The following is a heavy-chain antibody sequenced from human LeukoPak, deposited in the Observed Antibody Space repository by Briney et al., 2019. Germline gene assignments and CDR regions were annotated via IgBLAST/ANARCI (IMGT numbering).Heavy chain of an antibody. J-gene: IGHJ4*02. V-gene: IGHV3-23*01. CDR1: GITLSNYG. Sequence: PGGSLRLSCAVSGITLSNYGMSWVRQAPGKELEWVAGIRCSGGGTNYADSVKGRFTISRDNPKNTLYLQMNGLRAEDTAVYFCAKRGVVIRVILVGFHKEAYYFDSWGQGALVTVSS. CDR2: IRCSGGGT. D-gene: IGHD3-22*01. CDR3: AKRGVVIRVILVGFHKEAYYFDS.